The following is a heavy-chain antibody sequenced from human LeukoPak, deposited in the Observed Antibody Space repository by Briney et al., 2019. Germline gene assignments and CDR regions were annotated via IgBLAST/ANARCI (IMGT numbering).Heavy chain of an antibody. CDR2: ISAYNGNT. D-gene: IGHD3-10*01. V-gene: IGHV1-18*01. J-gene: IGHJ4*02. Sequence: GASVKVSCKASGYTFTSYGISWVRQAPGQGLEWMGWISAYNGNTNYAQKLQGRVTMTTDTSTSTAYMELRSLRSDDTAVYYCARAGHYYGSGSYLFDYWGQGTLVTVSS. CDR3: ARAGHYYGSGSYLFDY. CDR1: GYTFTSYG.